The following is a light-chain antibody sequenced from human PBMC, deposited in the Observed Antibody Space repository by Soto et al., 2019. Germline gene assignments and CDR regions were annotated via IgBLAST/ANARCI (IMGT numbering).Light chain of an antibody. CDR3: KSYAGSNTYV. CDR2: EVV. Sequence: QAALTQRPSASGSPGQSVTISCTGTKNDIGVYDFVSWYQHHPGKAPRLIIYEVVQRPSGVPDRFSGSKSGNTASLTVSGLQAADEADYFCKSYAGSNTYVFGSGTKVTVL. J-gene: IGLJ1*01. V-gene: IGLV2-8*01. CDR1: KNDIGVYDF.